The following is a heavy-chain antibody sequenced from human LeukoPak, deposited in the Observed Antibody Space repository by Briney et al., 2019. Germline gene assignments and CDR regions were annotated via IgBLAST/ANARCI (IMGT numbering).Heavy chain of an antibody. CDR2: IYYSGST. J-gene: IGHJ4*02. CDR3: ARQQYYYDSSGYYFPYYFDY. Sequence: SETLSLTCTVSGGSISSYYWGWIRQPPGKGLEWIGSIYYSGSTYYNSSLKSRVTISVDTSKNQFSLKLTSVTAADTAVYYCARQQYYYDSSGYYFPYYFDYWGQGTLVTVSS. CDR1: GGSISSYY. V-gene: IGHV4-39*01. D-gene: IGHD3-22*01.